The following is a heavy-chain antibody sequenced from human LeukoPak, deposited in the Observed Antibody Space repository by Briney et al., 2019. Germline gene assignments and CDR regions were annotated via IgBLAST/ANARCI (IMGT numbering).Heavy chain of an antibody. D-gene: IGHD3-22*01. Sequence: GGSLRLSCAASGFTFSSYAMSWVRQAPGRGLEWVSGISGSGDSTNYADSVKGRFTSSRDNSKNTLYLQMNSLRAEDTAVYYCAKASAYYYDSSGYEDNWGQGTLVTVSS. V-gene: IGHV3-23*01. CDR3: AKASAYYYDSSGYEDN. CDR2: ISGSGDST. J-gene: IGHJ4*02. CDR1: GFTFSSYA.